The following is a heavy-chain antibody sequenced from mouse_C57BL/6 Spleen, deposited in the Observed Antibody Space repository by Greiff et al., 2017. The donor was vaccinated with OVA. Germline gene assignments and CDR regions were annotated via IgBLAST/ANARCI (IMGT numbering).Heavy chain of an antibody. Sequence: QVQLKQPGAELVRPGSSVKLSCKASGYTFTSYWMDWVKQRPGQGLEWIGNIYPSDSETHYNQKFKDKATLPVDKSSSTAYMQLSSLTSEDSAVYYCARSYDYGPLYAMDYWGQGTSVTVSS. D-gene: IGHD2-4*01. CDR2: IYPSDSET. J-gene: IGHJ4*01. V-gene: IGHV1-61*01. CDR1: GYTFTSYW. CDR3: ARSYDYGPLYAMDY.